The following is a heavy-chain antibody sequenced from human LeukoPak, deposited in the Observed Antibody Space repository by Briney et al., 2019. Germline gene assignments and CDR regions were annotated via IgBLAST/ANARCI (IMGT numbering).Heavy chain of an antibody. Sequence: QSGGSLRLSCAASGFTFSSYGMHWVRQAPGKGLEWVAVISYDGSNKYYADSVKGRFTISRDNSKNTLYLQMNSLRAEDTAVYYCAKGQRHNWKPLHRWYGMDVWGQGTTVTVSS. CDR1: GFTFSSYG. CDR3: AKGQRHNWKPLHRWYGMDV. CDR2: ISYDGSNK. J-gene: IGHJ6*02. V-gene: IGHV3-30*18. D-gene: IGHD1-1*01.